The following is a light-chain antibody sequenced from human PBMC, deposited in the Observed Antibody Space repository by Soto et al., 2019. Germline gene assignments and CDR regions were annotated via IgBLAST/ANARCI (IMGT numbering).Light chain of an antibody. CDR2: NAS. Sequence: EIVLTQSPGTLSLSPGERATLFCRASQSVSSNLFAWYQQKPGPAPRLLIYNASRRAAGIPDRFSGSGSGTDFTLTISRREPEDFAVYYCQQYSTSSPPYTFGQGTKLEIK. V-gene: IGKV3-20*01. J-gene: IGKJ2*01. CDR1: QSVSSNL. CDR3: QQYSTSSPPYT.